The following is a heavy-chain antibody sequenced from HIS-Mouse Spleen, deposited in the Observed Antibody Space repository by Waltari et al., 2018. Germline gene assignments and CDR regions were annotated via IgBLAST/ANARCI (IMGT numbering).Heavy chain of an antibody. J-gene: IGHJ4*02. Sequence: QLQLQESGPGLVKPSETLSLTCTVSGGSISSSSYYWGWIRQPPGKGLEWIGSIYYSGSNYYNPSLKSRVTISVDTSKNQFSLTLSSVTAADTAVYYCARVLRIQLWFDYWGQGTLVTVSS. V-gene: IGHV4-39*07. CDR2: IYYSGSN. CDR1: GGSISSSSYY. D-gene: IGHD5-18*01. CDR3: ARVLRIQLWFDY.